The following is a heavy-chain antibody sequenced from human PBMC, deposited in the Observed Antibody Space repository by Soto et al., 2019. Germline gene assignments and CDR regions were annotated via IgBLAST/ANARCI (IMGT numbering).Heavy chain of an antibody. CDR1: GFTFSHYS. Sequence: QVQLVESGGGLVKPGGSLRLSCAASGFTFSHYSMTWIRQAPGKGLEWVSYISSSGSYTNYADSLQGRFIVSRDSARNSCFLQMHSLRADDTAVYYCAREQSGRRSLDSWGQGTLVTVSS. V-gene: IGHV3-11*06. D-gene: IGHD1-26*01. CDR2: ISSSGSYT. CDR3: AREQSGRRSLDS. J-gene: IGHJ4*02.